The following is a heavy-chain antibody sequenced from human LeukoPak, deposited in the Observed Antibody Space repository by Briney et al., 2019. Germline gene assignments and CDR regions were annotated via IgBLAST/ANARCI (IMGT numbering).Heavy chain of an antibody. D-gene: IGHD5-24*01. J-gene: IGHJ3*02. V-gene: IGHV4-39*07. CDR2: IFYSGST. CDR1: SGSISTSNYY. Sequence: SETLSLTCTVSSGSISTSNYYWGWVRQPPGKALEWIGNIFYSGSTYYSPSLKSRVTISLDTSRNQFSLKLNSVTAADTAVYYCARGWLQPSAFDIWGQGTMVTVSS. CDR3: ARGWLQPSAFDI.